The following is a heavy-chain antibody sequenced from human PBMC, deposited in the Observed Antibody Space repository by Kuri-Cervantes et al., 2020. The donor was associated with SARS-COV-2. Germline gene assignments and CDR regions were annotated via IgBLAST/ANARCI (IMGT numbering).Heavy chain of an antibody. CDR2: IGSSGSTI. CDR3: ARDSATDIVVVPAAIGP. Sequence: GESLKISCAASGFTFSSYEMNWVRQAPGKGLEWVSYIGSSGSTIYYADSVKGRFTISRDNAKNSLYLQMNSLRAEDTAVYYCARDSATDIVVVPAAIGPWGQGTLVTVSS. J-gene: IGHJ5*02. D-gene: IGHD2-2*02. V-gene: IGHV3-48*03. CDR1: GFTFSSYE.